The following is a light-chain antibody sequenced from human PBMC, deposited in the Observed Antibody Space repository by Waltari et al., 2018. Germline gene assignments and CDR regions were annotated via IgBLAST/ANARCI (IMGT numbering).Light chain of an antibody. Sequence: DVVLTQSPLSLPVTPGEPASISCRSSQSLLHSSGYNYLDWYLQKPGQSPQLLIYLGSSRASGVPDRFTGSGSGTDFTLRITRVEAEDVAVYYCQQYLRAPRTFGQGTALEIK. CDR3: QQYLRAPRT. V-gene: IGKV2-28*01. CDR2: LGS. CDR1: QSLLHSSGYNY. J-gene: IGKJ2*02.